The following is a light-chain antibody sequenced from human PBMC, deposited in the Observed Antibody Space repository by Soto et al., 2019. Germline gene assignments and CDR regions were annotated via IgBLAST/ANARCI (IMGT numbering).Light chain of an antibody. V-gene: IGLV2-14*01. Sequence: QSALTQPASVSGSPGQSITISCTGTSSDVGGYNYVSWYQQHPGKAPKLMIYEVSNRPSGVSNRFSGSKSGNTASLTISGLQAEDEADYYCCSYTNTRSVIFGGGTKLTVL. CDR3: CSYTNTRSVI. CDR1: SSDVGGYNY. J-gene: IGLJ2*01. CDR2: EVS.